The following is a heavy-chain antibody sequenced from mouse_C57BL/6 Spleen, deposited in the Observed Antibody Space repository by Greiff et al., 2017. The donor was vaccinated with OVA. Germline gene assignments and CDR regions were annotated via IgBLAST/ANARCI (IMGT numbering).Heavy chain of an antibody. CDR1: GFSLTSYG. Sequence: VKLMESGPGLVQPSQSLSITCTVSGFSLTSYGVHWVRQSPGKGLEWLGVIWSGGSTDYNAAFISRLSISKDNSKSQVFFKMNSLQADDTAIYYCASITTVVEYYYAMDYWGQGTSVTVSS. CDR2: IWSGGST. V-gene: IGHV2-2*01. J-gene: IGHJ4*01. CDR3: ASITTVVEYYYAMDY. D-gene: IGHD1-1*01.